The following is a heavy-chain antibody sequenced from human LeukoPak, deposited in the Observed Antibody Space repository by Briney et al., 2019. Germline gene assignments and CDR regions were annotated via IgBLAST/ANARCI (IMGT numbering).Heavy chain of an antibody. CDR2: IYYSGST. J-gene: IGHJ5*02. CDR1: GGSISSSSYS. V-gene: IGHV4-39*01. CDR3: ARWSIAFDP. Sequence: PSETLSLTCTVSGGSISSSSYSWGWIRQPPGKGLEWIGSIYYSGSTYYSPSLKSRVTISVDTSKNPFSLKLSSVTAADTAVYYCARWSIAFDPWGQGTLVTVSS. D-gene: IGHD6-6*01.